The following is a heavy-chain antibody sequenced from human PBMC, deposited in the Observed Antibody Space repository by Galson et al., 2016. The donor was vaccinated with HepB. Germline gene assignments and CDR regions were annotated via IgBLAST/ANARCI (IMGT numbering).Heavy chain of an antibody. CDR3: AKDHGYSYGYLAY. CDR1: GFTFSTYG. J-gene: IGHJ4*02. CDR2: ISYDGSNK. Sequence: SLRLSCAASGFTFSTYGMHWVRQAPGKGLDWVAVISYDGSNKYYADSVKGRFTISRDNSKNTLYLQMNSLRAEDTAVYYCAKDHGYSYGYLAYWGQGTLATVSS. V-gene: IGHV3-30*18. D-gene: IGHD5-18*01.